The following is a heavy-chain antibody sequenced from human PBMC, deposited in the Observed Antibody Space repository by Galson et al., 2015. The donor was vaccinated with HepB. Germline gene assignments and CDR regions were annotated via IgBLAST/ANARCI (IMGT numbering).Heavy chain of an antibody. CDR3: AREFSPNYYDSSGYGY. Sequence: SLRLSCAASGFTFSSYGMHWVRQAPGKGLEWVAVIWYDGSNKYYADSVKGRFTISRDNSKNTLYLQMNSLRAEDTAVYYCAREFSPNYYDSSGYGYWGQGTLVTVSS. CDR1: GFTFSSYG. V-gene: IGHV3-33*01. D-gene: IGHD3-22*01. J-gene: IGHJ4*02. CDR2: IWYDGSNK.